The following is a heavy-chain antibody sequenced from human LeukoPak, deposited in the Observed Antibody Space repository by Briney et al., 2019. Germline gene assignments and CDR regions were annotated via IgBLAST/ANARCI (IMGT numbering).Heavy chain of an antibody. V-gene: IGHV4-31*03. CDR1: GGSISSADYY. J-gene: IGHJ4*02. D-gene: IGHD4-17*01. CDR3: ARKKDDGDYHIDY. Sequence: SETLSLTYTVSGGSISSADYYWSWIRQYPGKGLLEWIGYICYSGTTYYNPSLKSRVTISVDTSKNRFSLRLRSVTAADTAVYYCARKKDDGDYHIDYWGQGTPVTVSS. CDR2: ICYSGTT.